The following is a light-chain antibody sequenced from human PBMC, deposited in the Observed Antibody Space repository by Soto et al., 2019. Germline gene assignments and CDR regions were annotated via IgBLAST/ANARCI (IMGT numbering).Light chain of an antibody. CDR3: QQYNSHSPYT. J-gene: IGKJ2*01. Sequence: DIQMTQSPSTLSASVGDRITITCRASQSLSSWLAWYQQKPGKAPKLLIYDASSLESGVPTRFSGSVSGTEFTLTISSLQPDDFATYYCQQYNSHSPYTFGQGTKLEIK. V-gene: IGKV1-5*01. CDR1: QSLSSW. CDR2: DAS.